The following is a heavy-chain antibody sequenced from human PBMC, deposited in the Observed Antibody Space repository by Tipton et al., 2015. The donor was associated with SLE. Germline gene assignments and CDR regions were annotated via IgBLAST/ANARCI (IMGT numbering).Heavy chain of an antibody. CDR1: GGSFSGYY. CDR3: ARGHYYDSSGYPGAFDI. CDR2: INHSGST. J-gene: IGHJ3*02. Sequence: LRLSCAVYGGSFSGYYWSWIRQPPGKGLEWIGEINHSGSTNYNPSLKSRVTISVDTSKNQFSLKVSSVAAADTAVYYCARGHYYDSSGYPGAFDIWGQGTMVTVSS. V-gene: IGHV4-34*01. D-gene: IGHD3-22*01.